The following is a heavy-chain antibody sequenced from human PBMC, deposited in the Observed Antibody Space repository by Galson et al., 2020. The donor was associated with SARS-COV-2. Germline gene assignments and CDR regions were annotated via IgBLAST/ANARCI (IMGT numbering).Heavy chain of an antibody. CDR3: ARHSGSYYAGALDI. V-gene: IGHV5-51*01. J-gene: IGHJ3*02. D-gene: IGHD1-26*01. Sequence: HGESLKISCQGSGFVFTSYWIGWVRQMPGKGLAWMGIIYPGDSETTYSPSFQGQVTISADNSIMTAYLQWGSLKASDSAMYYCARHSGSYYAGALDIWGQGTMVTVSS. CDR1: GFVFTSYW. CDR2: IYPGDSET.